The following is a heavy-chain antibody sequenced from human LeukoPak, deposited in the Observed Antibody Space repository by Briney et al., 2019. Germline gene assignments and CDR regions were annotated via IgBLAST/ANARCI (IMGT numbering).Heavy chain of an antibody. CDR3: ARDLMRVHDAFDI. CDR1: GFTFSSYA. Sequence: GGSLRLSCAASGFTFSSYAMHWVRQAPGKGLEWVAVISYDGSNKYYADFVKGRFTISRDNSKNTLYLQMNSLRAEDTAVYYCARDLMRVHDAFDIWGQGTMVTVSS. V-gene: IGHV3-30*04. CDR2: ISYDGSNK. J-gene: IGHJ3*02. D-gene: IGHD2-8*01.